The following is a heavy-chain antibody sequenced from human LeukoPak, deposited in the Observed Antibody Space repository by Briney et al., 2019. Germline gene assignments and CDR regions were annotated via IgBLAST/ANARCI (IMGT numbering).Heavy chain of an antibody. CDR3: AREGNGLLSRDLDY. D-gene: IGHD2-15*01. J-gene: IGHJ4*02. V-gene: IGHV1-2*02. CDR2: INSRDGGT. Sequence: ASVKVSCKGSGYTFTDYYLHWVRQAPGQGLEWVGYINSRDGGTSSPPNFRGRVTMTTDASSSTVYMELSRLTSDDTAIYYCAREGNGLLSRDLDYWGQGTLVTVSS. CDR1: GYTFTDYY.